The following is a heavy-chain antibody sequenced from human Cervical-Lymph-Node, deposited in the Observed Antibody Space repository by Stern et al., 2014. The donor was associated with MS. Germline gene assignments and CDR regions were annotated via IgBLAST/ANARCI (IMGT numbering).Heavy chain of an antibody. D-gene: IGHD2-2*01. Sequence: VQLVESGGGVVQPGRSLRLACAASGFTFCSYGMPWVRQAPDKGLEWVAVIWYDGSNKYYADSVKVRFTISRDNSKNTLYLQRNSLRAEDTAVYYCARDSSKGGSNYWGQGTLVTVSS. CDR3: ARDSSKGGSNY. CDR1: GFTFCSYG. CDR2: IWYDGSNK. J-gene: IGHJ4*02. V-gene: IGHV3-33*01.